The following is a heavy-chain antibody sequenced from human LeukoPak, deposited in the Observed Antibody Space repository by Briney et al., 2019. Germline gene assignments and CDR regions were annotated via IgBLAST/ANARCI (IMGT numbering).Heavy chain of an antibody. CDR1: GFTFSSYG. CDR2: ISYDGSNK. CDR3: ARDSGSNLSVLLSFDI. J-gene: IGHJ3*02. Sequence: PGTSLRLSCAASGFTFSSYGMHWVRQAPGKGLEWVAVISYDGSNKYYADSVKGRFTISRDNSKNTLYLQMNSLRAEDTAVYYCARDSGSNLSVLLSFDIWGQGTMVTVSS. D-gene: IGHD3-10*01. V-gene: IGHV3-30*03.